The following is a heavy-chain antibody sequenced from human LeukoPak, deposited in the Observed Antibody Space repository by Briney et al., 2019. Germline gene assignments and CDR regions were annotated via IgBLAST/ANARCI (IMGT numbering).Heavy chain of an antibody. Sequence: SVKVSCKASGGTFSSYAISWVRQAPGQGLEWMGRIIPILGIANYAQKFQGRATITADKSTSTAYMELSSLRSEDTAVYYCARGVAAAAPNWFDPWGQGTLVTVSS. CDR3: ARGVAAAAPNWFDP. D-gene: IGHD6-13*01. CDR1: GGTFSSYA. V-gene: IGHV1-69*04. J-gene: IGHJ5*02. CDR2: IIPILGIA.